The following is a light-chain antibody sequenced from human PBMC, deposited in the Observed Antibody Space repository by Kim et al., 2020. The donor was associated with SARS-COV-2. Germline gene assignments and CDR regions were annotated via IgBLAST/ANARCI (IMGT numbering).Light chain of an antibody. V-gene: IGKV3-20*01. Sequence: EIVLTQSPGTLSLSPGERGTLTCRASQSIRSSYLAWYQHKPGQAPRLLIYGTSSRATGIPDRFSGSGSGTDFTLTISRLEPGDFAVYFCQQYDFSPITFGQGTRLEIK. CDR2: GTS. CDR1: QSIRSSY. J-gene: IGKJ5*01. CDR3: QQYDFSPIT.